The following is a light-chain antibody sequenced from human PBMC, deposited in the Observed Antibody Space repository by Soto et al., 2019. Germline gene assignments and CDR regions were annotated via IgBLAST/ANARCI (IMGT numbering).Light chain of an antibody. J-gene: IGKJ1*01. CDR1: QTVRNNY. CDR3: QQYGSSPRT. V-gene: IGKV3-20*01. Sequence: EIVLTQSPGTLSLSPGERATLFCRASQTVRNNYLAWYQQRPGQAPRLLIYGASSRATGIPDRFSGSGSGTDFTLTISRLDPEDFAVYYCQQYGSSPRTFGQGTKVEIK. CDR2: GAS.